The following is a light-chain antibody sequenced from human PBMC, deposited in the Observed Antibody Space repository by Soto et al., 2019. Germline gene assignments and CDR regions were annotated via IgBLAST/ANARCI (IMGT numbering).Light chain of an antibody. CDR3: QHYDGSPRT. J-gene: IGKJ2*01. Sequence: ETVLTQSPGTVSLSPGERATLSCRTSQSVNSNFLAWYQQKPGQAPRLLIYGVFNRATGIPDRFSGSGSGTDFTLTISGLETEDSAVYYCQHYDGSPRTFGQGTKVEIK. V-gene: IGKV3-20*01. CDR2: GVF. CDR1: QSVNSNF.